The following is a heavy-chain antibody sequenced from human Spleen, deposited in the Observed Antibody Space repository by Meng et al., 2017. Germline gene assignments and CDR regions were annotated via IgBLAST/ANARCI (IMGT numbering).Heavy chain of an antibody. V-gene: IGHV3-30-3*01. CDR2: ISYDGSYK. J-gene: IGHJ4*02. CDR3: AKETSDSSAFYRYDI. Sequence: QGHLVESGGGVVQPGRSLRLSCAASGFTFIDYAMHWVRQAPGKGLEWVAVISYDGSYKNYADSVKGRFTISRDNSKNTLYLQMDSLRAEDTAVYYCAKETSDSSAFYRYDIWGQGSLVTVSS. CDR1: GFTFIDYA. D-gene: IGHD3-22*01.